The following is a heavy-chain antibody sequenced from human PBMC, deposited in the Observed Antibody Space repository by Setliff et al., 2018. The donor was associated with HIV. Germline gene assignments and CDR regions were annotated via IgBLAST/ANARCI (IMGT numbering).Heavy chain of an antibody. CDR3: ATSPLPGSSDYIWGSDYFDY. Sequence: GGSLRLSCAASGFTFSSFAVNWVRQAPGKGLEWVANTKPDEGEKFYVDSVRGRFTISRDNAKNTLYLQLDSLTAEDTALYYCATSPLPGSSDYIWGSDYFDYWGQGALVTVSS. CDR2: TKPDEGEK. CDR1: GFTFSSFA. J-gene: IGHJ4*02. V-gene: IGHV3-7*01. D-gene: IGHD3-16*01.